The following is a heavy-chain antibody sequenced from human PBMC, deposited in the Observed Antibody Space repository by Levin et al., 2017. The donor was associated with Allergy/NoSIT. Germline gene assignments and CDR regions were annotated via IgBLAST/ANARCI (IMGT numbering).Heavy chain of an antibody. CDR3: AKDRGTGTGGYNHYGMDV. CDR1: RFTFSTSA. V-gene: IGHV3-23*01. Sequence: GASVKVSCSASRFTFSTSAMSWVRQAPGKGLEWVSGISGSGGSTYYADSVKGRFTISRDNSKNTLYLQMNSLRVEDTAVYYCAKDRGTGTGGYNHYGMDVWGQGTTVTVSS. D-gene: IGHD1-1*01. CDR2: ISGSGGST. J-gene: IGHJ6*02.